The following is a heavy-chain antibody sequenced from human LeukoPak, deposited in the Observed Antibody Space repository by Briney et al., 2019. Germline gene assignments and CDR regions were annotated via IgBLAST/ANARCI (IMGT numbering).Heavy chain of an antibody. CDR3: ASADFWSGYYNY. CDR1: GGSISSGGYD. J-gene: IGHJ4*02. V-gene: IGHV4-31*03. Sequence: SQTLSLTCTVSGGSISSGGYDWSWIRQHPGKGLEWIGYIYYSGSTYYNPSFKSRVTISVDTSKNQFSLKLSSVTAADTAVYYCASADFWSGYYNYWGQGTLVTVSS. D-gene: IGHD3-3*01. CDR2: IYYSGST.